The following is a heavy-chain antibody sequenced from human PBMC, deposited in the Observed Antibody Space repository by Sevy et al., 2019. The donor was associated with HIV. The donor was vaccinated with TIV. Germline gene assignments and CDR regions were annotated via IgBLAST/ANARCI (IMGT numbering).Heavy chain of an antibody. V-gene: IGHV3-33*01. J-gene: IGHJ4*02. Sequence: GGSLRLSCAASGFTFSSYGMHWVRQAPGKGLEWVALIWFDGSNTYYADSVKGRFTISRDIAKRTLHLQMNSLRVEDTAVYYCARDLEFYDNGDYGPAFMPDYWGQGTLVTVSS. CDR2: IWFDGSNT. CDR1: GFTFSSYG. D-gene: IGHD4-17*01. CDR3: ARDLEFYDNGDYGPAFMPDY.